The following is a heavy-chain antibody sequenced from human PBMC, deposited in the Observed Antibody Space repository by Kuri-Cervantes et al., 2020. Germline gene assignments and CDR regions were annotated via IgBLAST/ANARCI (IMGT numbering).Heavy chain of an antibody. CDR3: ARMGGFSVVRGGAYYYGMDV. CDR1: GFSLSPSGVG. Sequence: SGPTLVKPTQTLTLTCTFSGFSLSPSGVGVGWIRQPPGKALEWLALIYLDDDNYYSTSLKTRLTISKNTSKNQVVLTMTSMDPVGTATYYCARMGGFSVVRGGAYYYGMDVWGQGTTVTVSS. CDR2: IYLDDDN. D-gene: IGHD3-10*01. J-gene: IGHJ6*02. V-gene: IGHV2-70*01.